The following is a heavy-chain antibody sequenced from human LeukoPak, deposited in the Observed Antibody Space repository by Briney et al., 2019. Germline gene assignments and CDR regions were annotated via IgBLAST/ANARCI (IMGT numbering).Heavy chain of an antibody. D-gene: IGHD3-10*01. CDR2: IRYDGSNK. V-gene: IGHV3-30*02. CDR3: AKAMVRGIDY. CDR1: GFHFTNYA. Sequence: GGSLRLSCATSGFHFTNYAMSWVRQAPGKGLEWVAFIRYDGSNKYYADSVKGRFTISRDNSKNTLYLQMNSLRAEDTAVYYCAKAMVRGIDYWGQGTLVTVSS. J-gene: IGHJ4*02.